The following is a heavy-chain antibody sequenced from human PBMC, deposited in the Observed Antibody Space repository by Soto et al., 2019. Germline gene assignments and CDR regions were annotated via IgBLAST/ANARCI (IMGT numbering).Heavy chain of an antibody. Sequence: SETLSLTCTVSGGSIGNSYWSWIRQSPGKGLEWIGYIYYSGSSNYNPSLKSRVSVSVDTSKNQFSLKLSSVTAADTAVYYCARHSSSWPIFDYWGQGTLVTVSS. V-gene: IGHV4-59*08. CDR3: ARHSSSWPIFDY. D-gene: IGHD6-13*01. J-gene: IGHJ4*02. CDR2: IYYSGSS. CDR1: GGSIGNSY.